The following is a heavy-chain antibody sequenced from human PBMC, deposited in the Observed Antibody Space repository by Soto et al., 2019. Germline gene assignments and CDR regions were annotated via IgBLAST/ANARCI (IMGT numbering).Heavy chain of an antibody. J-gene: IGHJ4*02. Sequence: QVQLVESGGGVVQPGRSLRLSCAASGFTFSSYAMHWVRQAPGKGLEWVAVISYDGSNKYYADSVKGRFTISRDNSKNTLYLQMNSLRAEDTAVYYCARVPSSSGRAPFDCWGQGTLVTVSS. CDR2: ISYDGSNK. V-gene: IGHV3-30-3*01. D-gene: IGHD2-15*01. CDR1: GFTFSSYA. CDR3: ARVPSSSGRAPFDC.